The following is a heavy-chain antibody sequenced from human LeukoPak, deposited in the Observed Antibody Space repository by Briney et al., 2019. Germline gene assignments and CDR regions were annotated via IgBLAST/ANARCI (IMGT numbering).Heavy chain of an antibody. D-gene: IGHD1-26*01. CDR1: GGTFSSSS. CDR3: ARGPYGWYYFDT. V-gene: IGHV1-69*05. J-gene: IGHJ5*02. CDR2: IVPIFATP. Sequence: SVKVSCKASGGTFSSSSISWVRQAPGQGLEWMGRIVPIFATPNYAQKFQGRVTITTDESTNTAYMELTSLSSDDTAVYYCARGPYGWYYFDTWGQGTLVTVSS.